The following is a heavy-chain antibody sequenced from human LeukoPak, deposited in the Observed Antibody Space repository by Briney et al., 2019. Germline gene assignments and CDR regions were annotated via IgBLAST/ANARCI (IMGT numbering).Heavy chain of an antibody. Sequence: SETLSLTCTVSSGSISNSNYYWGWIRQPPGKGLEWIGSIYYSGSTYYNPSLKSRVTISVDTSKNQFSLTLSSVTAADTAVYYCAAPYYYGSGSYFNYYYMDVWGKGTTVTVSS. CDR1: SGSISNSNYY. CDR2: IYYSGST. D-gene: IGHD3-10*01. CDR3: AAPYYYGSGSYFNYYYMDV. V-gene: IGHV4-39*07. J-gene: IGHJ6*03.